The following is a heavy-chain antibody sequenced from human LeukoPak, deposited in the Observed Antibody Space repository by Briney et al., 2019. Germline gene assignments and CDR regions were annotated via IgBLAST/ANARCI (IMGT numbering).Heavy chain of an antibody. CDR2: IYYSGST. CDR3: ARASYYDSSGYY. Sequence: SETLSLTCTVSGGSISSYYWSWIRQPPGKGLEWVGYIYYSGSTNYNPSLKSRVTISVDTSKNQFPLKLSSVTAADTAVYYCARASYYDSSGYYWGQGTLVTVSS. J-gene: IGHJ4*02. V-gene: IGHV4-59*01. D-gene: IGHD3-22*01. CDR1: GGSISSYY.